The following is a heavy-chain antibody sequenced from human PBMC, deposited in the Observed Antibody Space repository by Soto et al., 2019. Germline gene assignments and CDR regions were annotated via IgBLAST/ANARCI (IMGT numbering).Heavy chain of an antibody. CDR2: ISNDGSNK. CDR1: GFNFSTYG. D-gene: IGHD1-26*01. V-gene: IGHV3-30*18. J-gene: IGHJ4*02. CDR3: AKLTRGAPVSYFDH. Sequence: GGSLRLSFAASGFNFSTYGMDWVRQVPGKGLEWVAGISNDGSNKYYANSVKGRFTISRDNSKNILYLQMNSLRAEDTAVYYCAKLTRGAPVSYFDHWGQGTMVTIAS.